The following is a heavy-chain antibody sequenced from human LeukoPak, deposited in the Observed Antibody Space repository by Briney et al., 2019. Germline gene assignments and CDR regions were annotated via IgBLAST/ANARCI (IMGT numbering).Heavy chain of an antibody. J-gene: IGHJ5*02. CDR3: ARVGIAVAGTYWFDP. Sequence: GASVKVSCKASGGTVSSYAISWVRQAPGQGLEWMGGIIPIFGTANYAQKFQGRVTITADESTSTAYMELSSLRSEDTAVYYCARVGIAVAGTYWFDPWGQGTLVTVSS. CDR1: GGTVSSYA. D-gene: IGHD6-19*01. V-gene: IGHV1-69*13. CDR2: IIPIFGTA.